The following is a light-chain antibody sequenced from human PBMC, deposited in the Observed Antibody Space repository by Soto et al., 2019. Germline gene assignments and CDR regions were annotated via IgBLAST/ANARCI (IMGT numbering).Light chain of an antibody. J-gene: IGLJ2*01. V-gene: IGLV2-14*01. CDR1: SSDVGGYNY. Sequence: SVLTQPASVSGSPGQSITISCTGTSSDVGGYNYVSWYQQHPGKVPKLMIYEVFRRPSGISNRFSGSKSGNTASLTISGLQAEDEADYYCCSYTTTSTYVFGGGTKVTVL. CDR2: EVF. CDR3: CSYTTTSTYV.